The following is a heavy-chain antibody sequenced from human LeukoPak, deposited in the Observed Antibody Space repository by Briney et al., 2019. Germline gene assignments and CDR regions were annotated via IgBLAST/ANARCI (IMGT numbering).Heavy chain of an antibody. D-gene: IGHD2-15*01. Sequence: PSETLSLTCTVSGGSVSSSSYYWGWIRQPPGKGLECIGSVYYSGSTYYNPSLKSRVTISVDTSKNQFSLKMSSVTAADTTLFYCARHRGGSSPSVFDSWGQGTLVTVSS. CDR1: GGSVSSSSYY. V-gene: IGHV4-39*01. CDR3: ARHRGGSSPSVFDS. CDR2: VYYSGST. J-gene: IGHJ4*02.